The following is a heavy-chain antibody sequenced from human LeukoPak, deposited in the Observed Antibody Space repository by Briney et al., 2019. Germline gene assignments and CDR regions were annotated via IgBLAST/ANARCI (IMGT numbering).Heavy chain of an antibody. J-gene: IGHJ4*02. CDR1: GFTFSDYY. D-gene: IGHD3-3*02. CDR3: AKSIRSFPSDFDY. CDR2: ISSSSAHI. V-gene: IGHV3-11*03. Sequence: PGGSLRLSCAASGFTFSDYYMSWIRQAPGKGLEWVSSISSSSAHIYYADSVKGRFTISRDNAQNSLYLQMNSLRAEDTALYYCAKSIRSFPSDFDYWGQGTLVTVSS.